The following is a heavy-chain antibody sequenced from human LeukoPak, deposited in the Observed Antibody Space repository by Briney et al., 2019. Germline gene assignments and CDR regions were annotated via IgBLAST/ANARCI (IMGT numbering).Heavy chain of an antibody. J-gene: IGHJ6*03. V-gene: IGHV1-18*01. D-gene: IGHD4-17*01. CDR3: AKTTVTSEEYFYYYMDV. Sequence: ASVTVSCKTSGYTFTSYGLSWVRQAPGQGLEWMGCIITYKGNTYYSQKLQGRVTMTTDTSTSTAYMELRRLRSDDTAVYYCAKTTVTSEEYFYYYMDVWGKGTTVTVSS. CDR1: GYTFTSYG. CDR2: IITYKGNT.